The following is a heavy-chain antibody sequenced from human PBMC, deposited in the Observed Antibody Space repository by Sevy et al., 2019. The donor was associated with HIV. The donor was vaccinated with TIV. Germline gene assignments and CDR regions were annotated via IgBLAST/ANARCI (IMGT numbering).Heavy chain of an antibody. CDR2: IYYSGST. D-gene: IGHD2-21*02. CDR3: ARGIVVVTAFFDY. Sequence: SETLSLTCTVSGGSISSGGYYWSWIRQHPGKGLEWIGYIYYSGSTYYNPSLKSRVTISVDTSKNQFSLKPSSVTAADTAVYYCARGIVVVTAFFDYWGQGTLVTVSS. J-gene: IGHJ4*02. V-gene: IGHV4-31*03. CDR1: GGSISSGGYY.